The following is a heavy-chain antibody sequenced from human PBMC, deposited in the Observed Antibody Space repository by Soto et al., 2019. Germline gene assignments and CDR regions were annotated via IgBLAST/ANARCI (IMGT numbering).Heavy chain of an antibody. V-gene: IGHV3-9*01. J-gene: IGHJ5*02. CDR2: ISWNSGSI. CDR1: GFTFDDYA. CDR3: AKDYCSGGSCYGANWFDP. D-gene: IGHD2-15*01. Sequence: SGGSLRLSCAASGFTFDDYAMHWVRQAPGKGLEWVSGISWNSGSIGYADSVKGRFSISRDNAKNSLYLQMNSLRAEDTALYYCAKDYCSGGSCYGANWFDPWGQGTLVTVSS.